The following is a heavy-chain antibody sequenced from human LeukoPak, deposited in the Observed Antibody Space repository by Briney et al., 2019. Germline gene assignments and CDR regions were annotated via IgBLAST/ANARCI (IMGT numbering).Heavy chain of an antibody. V-gene: IGHV3-30*18. J-gene: IGHJ4*02. CDR3: AKDRNTYYDFWSGYPGPY. CDR2: ISYDGSNK. D-gene: IGHD3-3*01. Sequence: GRSLRLSCAASGFTFSSYGMHWVRQAPGKGLEGVAVISYDGSNKYYADSVKGRFTISRDNSKNTLYLQMNSLRAEDTAVYYCAKDRNTYYDFWSGYPGPYWGQGTLVTVSS. CDR1: GFTFSSYG.